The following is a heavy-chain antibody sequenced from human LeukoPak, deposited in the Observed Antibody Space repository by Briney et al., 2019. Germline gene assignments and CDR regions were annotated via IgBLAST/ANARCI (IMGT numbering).Heavy chain of an antibody. D-gene: IGHD4-17*01. V-gene: IGHV1-69*13. CDR3: ARDEATVTTFAFDI. J-gene: IGHJ3*02. CDR1: GGTFSSYA. CDR2: IIPIFGTA. Sequence: SVKVSCKASGGTFSSYAISWVRQDPGQGLEWMGGIIPIFGTANYAQKFQGRVTITADESTSTAYMELSSLRSEDTAVYYCARDEATVTTFAFDIWGQGTMVTVSS.